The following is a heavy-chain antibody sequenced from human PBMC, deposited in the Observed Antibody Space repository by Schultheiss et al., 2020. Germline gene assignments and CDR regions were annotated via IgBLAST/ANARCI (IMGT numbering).Heavy chain of an antibody. Sequence: SETLSLTCTVSGGSISSYYWSWIRQPPGKGLEWIGYIYYSGSTNYNPSLKSRVTISVDTSKNQFSLKLSSVTAADTAVYYCARDRRSSSWYEGEDYYYGMDVWGQGTTVTVSS. CDR2: IYYSGST. J-gene: IGHJ6*02. CDR3: ARDRRSSSWYEGEDYYYGMDV. CDR1: GGSISSYY. D-gene: IGHD6-13*01. V-gene: IGHV4-59*01.